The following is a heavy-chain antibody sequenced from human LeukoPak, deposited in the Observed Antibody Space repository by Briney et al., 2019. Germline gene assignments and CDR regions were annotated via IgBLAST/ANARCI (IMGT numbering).Heavy chain of an antibody. CDR2: IYYSGST. Sequence: SETLSLTCTVSGGSISSSSYYWGWIRQPPGKGLEWIGSIYYSGSTYYNPSLKSRVTISVDTSKSQFSLKLSSVTAADTAVYYCARQYDFWSGYYFDYWGQGTLVTVSS. CDR1: GGSISSSSYY. D-gene: IGHD3-3*01. J-gene: IGHJ4*02. CDR3: ARQYDFWSGYYFDY. V-gene: IGHV4-39*01.